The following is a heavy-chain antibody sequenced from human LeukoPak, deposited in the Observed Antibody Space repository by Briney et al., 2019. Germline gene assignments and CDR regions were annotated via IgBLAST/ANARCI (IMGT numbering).Heavy chain of an antibody. Sequence: GGSLRLSCAASGFTFSGYAMNWVRQAPGKGLEWVSAISSSGDNTYYADSVKGRFTISRDNSRNTLYLQMNSLRAEDTAVYYCAERGSSWYYFDYWGQGTLVTVSS. V-gene: IGHV3-23*01. D-gene: IGHD6-13*01. CDR1: GFTFSGYA. J-gene: IGHJ4*02. CDR3: AERGSSWYYFDY. CDR2: ISSSGDNT.